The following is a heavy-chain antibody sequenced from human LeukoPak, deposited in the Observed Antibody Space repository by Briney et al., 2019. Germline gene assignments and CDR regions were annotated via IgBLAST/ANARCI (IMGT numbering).Heavy chain of an antibody. CDR1: GGSISRYY. Sequence: SETLSLTCTVSGGSISRYYWSWIRQPPGKGLEWIGYTSYSGSTNYNPSLKSRVTISVDTSKYQFSLKLNSVTATDTAVYYCARHSGSYYDNYDYWGQGTLVTVSS. D-gene: IGHD1-26*01. V-gene: IGHV4-59*08. CDR2: TSYSGST. CDR3: ARHSGSYYDNYDY. J-gene: IGHJ4*02.